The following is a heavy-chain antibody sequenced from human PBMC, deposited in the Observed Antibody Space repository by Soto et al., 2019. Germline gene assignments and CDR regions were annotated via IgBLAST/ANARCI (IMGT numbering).Heavy chain of an antibody. Sequence: PSETLSLTCTVSGGSISSYYWSWIRQPPGKGLEWIGYIYYSGSTNYNPSLKSRVTISVDTSKNQFSLKLSSVTAADTAVYYCASRGWDYYYYMDVWGKGTTVTVSS. CDR2: IYYSGST. CDR1: GGSISSYY. J-gene: IGHJ6*03. CDR3: ASRGWDYYYYMDV. D-gene: IGHD6-19*01. V-gene: IGHV4-59*08.